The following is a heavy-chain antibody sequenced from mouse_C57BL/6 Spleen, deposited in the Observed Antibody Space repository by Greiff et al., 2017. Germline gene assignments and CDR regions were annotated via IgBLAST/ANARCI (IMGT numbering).Heavy chain of an antibody. D-gene: IGHD2-4*01. CDR2: IYPGDGDT. J-gene: IGHJ3*01. Sequence: VMLVESGPELVKPGASVKISCKASGYAFSSSWMNWVKQRPGKGLEWIGRIYPGDGDTNYNGKFKGKATLTADKSSSTAYMQLSSLTSEDSAVYFCARGGYYDYDEAYWGQGTLVTVSA. V-gene: IGHV1-82*01. CDR1: GYAFSSSW. CDR3: ARGGYYDYDEAY.